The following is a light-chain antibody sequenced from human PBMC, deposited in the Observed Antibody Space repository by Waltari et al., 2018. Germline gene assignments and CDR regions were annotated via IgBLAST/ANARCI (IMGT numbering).Light chain of an antibody. J-gene: IGKJ4*01. CDR3: QQSYSPLT. CDR2: AES. CDR1: HSINTY. V-gene: IGKV1-39*01. Sequence: DLQLTQSPSSLSQSVGDRLTITCRPSHSINTYLNLYQHKPGKAPNLLIYAESSLQSGVPSRFSGSGSGTDFTLSISSLQPDDFATYYCQQSYSPLTFGGGTKVDIK.